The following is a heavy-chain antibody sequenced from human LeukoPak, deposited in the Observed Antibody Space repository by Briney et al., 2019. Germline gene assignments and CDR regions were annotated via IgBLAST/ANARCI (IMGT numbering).Heavy chain of an antibody. V-gene: IGHV4-61*02. CDR2: IHTIGNT. Sequence: SETLSLTCTVSGVSISRGSHYWSWIRQPAGKGLEWIGRIHTIGNTNYSPSLWRRVTISVDTSKNQFSLKLSSVTAADTAVYYCARTLSSIAARPDAFDIWGQGTMVTVSS. CDR3: ARTLSSIAARPDAFDI. J-gene: IGHJ3*02. CDR1: GVSISRGSHY. D-gene: IGHD6-6*01.